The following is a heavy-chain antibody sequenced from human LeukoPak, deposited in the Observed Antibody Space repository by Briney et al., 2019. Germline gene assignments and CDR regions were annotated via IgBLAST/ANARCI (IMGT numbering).Heavy chain of an antibody. J-gene: IGHJ4*02. D-gene: IGHD1-26*01. CDR3: AREWDSGSYYLGYFDY. CDR2: IRNKANSYTT. CDR1: GFTFSSYA. Sequence: PGGSLRLSCAASGFTFSSYAMTWVRQAPGKGLEWVGRIRNKANSYTTEYAASVKGRFTISRDDSKNSLHLQMNSLKCEDTAVYYCAREWDSGSYYLGYFDYWGQGTLVTVSS. V-gene: IGHV3-72*01.